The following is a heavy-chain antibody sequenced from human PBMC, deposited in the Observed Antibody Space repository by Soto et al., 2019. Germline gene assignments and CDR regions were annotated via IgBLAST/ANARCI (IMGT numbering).Heavy chain of an antibody. J-gene: IGHJ6*02. Sequence: ASETLSLTCDVYGGSFSGYIWTWIRQTPGKGLQWIGQINHSGSANYNPSLKSRVTMSVDTSKNQFSLKVNSVTAADTALYYCARQGFGQLHGLVDVWGPGTTVTVSS. D-gene: IGHD3-10*01. V-gene: IGHV4-34*01. CDR2: INHSGSA. CDR1: GGSFSGYI. CDR3: ARQGFGQLHGLVDV.